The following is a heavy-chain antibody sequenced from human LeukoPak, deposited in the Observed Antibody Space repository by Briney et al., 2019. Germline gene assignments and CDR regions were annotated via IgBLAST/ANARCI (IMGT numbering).Heavy chain of an antibody. D-gene: IGHD1-26*01. CDR3: ASLPVGATTGPPPIPN. CDR2: IKQDGSEK. Sequence: TGGSLRLSCAASGFTFSRYWMSWVRQTPEKGLEWVANIKQDGSEKYYVDSVKGRFTISRDNAKSSLYLQMNSLRAEDTAVYYCASLPVGATTGPPPIPNWGQGTLVTVSS. CDR1: GFTFSRYW. V-gene: IGHV3-7*01. J-gene: IGHJ4*02.